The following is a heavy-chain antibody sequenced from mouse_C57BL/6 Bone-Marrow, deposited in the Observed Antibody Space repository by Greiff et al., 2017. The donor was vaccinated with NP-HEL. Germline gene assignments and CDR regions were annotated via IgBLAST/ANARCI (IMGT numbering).Heavy chain of an antibody. J-gene: IGHJ1*03. D-gene: IGHD1-1*01. CDR1: GFSLTSYG. Sequence: QVQLQQSGPGLVQPSQSLSITCTVSGFSLTSYGVHWVRQSPGKGLEWLGVIWSGGSTDYNAAFIYSLSISKDNSKSQVFLIMNSLQADDTAIYDCARKGTVVASGDFDVWGTGTTVTVSS. V-gene: IGHV2-2*01. CDR2: IWSGGST. CDR3: ARKGTVVASGDFDV.